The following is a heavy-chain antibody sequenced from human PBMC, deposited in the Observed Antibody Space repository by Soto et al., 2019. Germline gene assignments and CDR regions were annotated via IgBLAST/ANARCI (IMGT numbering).Heavy chain of an antibody. CDR2: IKQDGGEK. J-gene: IGHJ4*02. D-gene: IGHD3-10*01. V-gene: IGHV3-7*01. CDR1: GFTFSTYW. Sequence: EVQLVESGGGLVQPGGSLRLSCAASGFTFSTYWMSWVRQAPGKGLEWVANIKQDGGEKYYLDSVKGRFTISRDNAKNSMYLKMNSLRAEDSAVYYCVRENSAAWPYYLAYWGEGTLVTVYS. CDR3: VRENSAAWPYYLAY.